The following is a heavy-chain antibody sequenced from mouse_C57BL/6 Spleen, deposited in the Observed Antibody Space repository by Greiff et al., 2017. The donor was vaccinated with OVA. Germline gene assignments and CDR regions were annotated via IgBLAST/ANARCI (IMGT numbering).Heavy chain of an antibody. J-gene: IGHJ1*03. V-gene: IGHV1-31*01. D-gene: IGHD1-1*01. CDR3: AATIVAPAYWYFDV. CDR2: IYPYNGVS. Sequence: VQLQQSGPELVKPGASVKISCKASGYSFTGYYMHWVKQSHGNILDWIGYIYPYNGVSSYNQKFKGKATLTVDKSSSTAYLELRSLTSEDSAVSYSAATIVAPAYWYFDVWGTGTTVTVSS. CDR1: GYSFTGYY.